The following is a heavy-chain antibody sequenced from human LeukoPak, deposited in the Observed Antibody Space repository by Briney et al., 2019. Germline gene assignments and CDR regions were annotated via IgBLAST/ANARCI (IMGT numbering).Heavy chain of an antibody. Sequence: PSETLSLTCTVSGGSISSYYWSWIRQPPGKGLEWIGYIYYSGSTNYNPSLKSRVTISVDTSKNQFSLKLSSVTAADTAVYYCARHSLSGYDGKAFDIWGQGTMVTVSS. CDR3: ARHSLSGYDGKAFDI. J-gene: IGHJ3*02. CDR1: GGSISSYY. CDR2: IYYSGST. D-gene: IGHD5-12*01. V-gene: IGHV4-59*08.